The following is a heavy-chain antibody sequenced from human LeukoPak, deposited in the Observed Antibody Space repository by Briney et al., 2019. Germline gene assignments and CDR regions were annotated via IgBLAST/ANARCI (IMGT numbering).Heavy chain of an antibody. CDR2: IYYSGST. CDR1: GGSISSYY. Sequence: PSETLSLTCTVSGGSISSYYWSWIRQPPGKGLEWLGYIYYSGSTNYNPSLKSRVTISVDTSKNQFSLKLSSETAADTAVYFCARDMAAAAFDIWGHGTMVTVSS. J-gene: IGHJ3*02. V-gene: IGHV4-59*13. CDR3: ARDMAAAAFDI. D-gene: IGHD6-13*01.